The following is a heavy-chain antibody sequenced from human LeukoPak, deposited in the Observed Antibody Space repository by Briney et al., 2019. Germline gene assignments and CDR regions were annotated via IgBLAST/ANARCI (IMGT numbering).Heavy chain of an antibody. D-gene: IGHD3-9*01. Sequence: GGSLRLSCAASGFTFSSYWMHWVRQAPGKGLVWVSRINTDGSSTSYADSVKGRFTISRDNSKNTLYLQMNSLRAEDTAVYYCAKDRGTYYDILTHWGQGTLVTVSS. V-gene: IGHV3-74*01. CDR1: GFTFSSYW. CDR3: AKDRGTYYDILTH. J-gene: IGHJ4*02. CDR2: INTDGSST.